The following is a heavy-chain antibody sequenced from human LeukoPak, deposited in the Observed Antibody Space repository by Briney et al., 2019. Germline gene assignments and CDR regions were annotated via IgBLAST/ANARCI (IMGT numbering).Heavy chain of an antibody. Sequence: SETPSLTCTVSGGSVSSSNYYWGWIRQPPGKGLEWIGSIYYSGSTYYNPSLKSRVTISVDTSKNQFSLRLSSVTAADTAVYFCARQVRACTNGVCYRTFFDFWGQGTLVTVSS. CDR1: GGSVSSSNYY. CDR3: ARQVRACTNGVCYRTFFDF. V-gene: IGHV4-39*01. J-gene: IGHJ4*02. D-gene: IGHD2-8*01. CDR2: IYYSGST.